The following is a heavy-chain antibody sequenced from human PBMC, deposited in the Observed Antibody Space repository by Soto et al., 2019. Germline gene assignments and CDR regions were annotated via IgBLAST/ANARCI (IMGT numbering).Heavy chain of an antibody. CDR2: ISGSGGST. Sequence: EVQLLESGGGLVQPGGSLRLSCAASGLTFSSYAMSWVRQAPGKRLEWVSAISGSGGSTYYADSVKGRFTISSENSKNTLYLQMHIMRAEDTAVYYCAKELPPTYTYGSGSYFHYLGQGTLVTVSS. V-gene: IGHV3-23*01. J-gene: IGHJ4*02. D-gene: IGHD3-10*01. CDR1: GLTFSSYA. CDR3: AKELPPTYTYGSGSYFHY.